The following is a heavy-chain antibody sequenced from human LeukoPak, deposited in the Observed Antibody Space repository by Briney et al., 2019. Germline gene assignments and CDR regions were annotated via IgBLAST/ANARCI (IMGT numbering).Heavy chain of an antibody. Sequence: SETLSLTRTVSGGSINSNSYYWGWIRQPPGTGLEYIGSIYYSGSTNYNPSLKSRVTISVDTSKNQVSLKLRSVTAADTAVYYCARTTEGYAGGPGYSYYYYMDVWGKGTTVTISS. D-gene: IGHD5-12*01. CDR3: ARTTEGYAGGPGYSYYYYMDV. CDR2: IYYSGST. J-gene: IGHJ6*03. CDR1: GGSINSNSYY. V-gene: IGHV4-39*07.